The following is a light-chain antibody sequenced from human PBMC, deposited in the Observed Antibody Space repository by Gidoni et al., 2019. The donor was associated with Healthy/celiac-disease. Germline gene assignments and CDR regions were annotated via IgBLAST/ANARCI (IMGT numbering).Light chain of an antibody. J-gene: IGLJ2*01. CDR2: DNN. CDR3: GTWDSSLSAVV. CDR1: STNIGNNY. Sequence: QSVLTQPTSVSAAPGQKVTISCSGSSTNIGNNYVSWYQQLPVTAPKLLIYDNNKRPSGIPDRFSGSKSVTSATLGITGLQTGDEAVYYCGTWDSSLSAVVFGGGTKLTVL. V-gene: IGLV1-51*01.